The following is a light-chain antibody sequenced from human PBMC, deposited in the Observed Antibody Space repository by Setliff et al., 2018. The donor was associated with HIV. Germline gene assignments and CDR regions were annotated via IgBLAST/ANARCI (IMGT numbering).Light chain of an antibody. V-gene: IGLV3-21*04. CDR1: DIGSKS. CDR2: YDS. CDR3: QVWDTSGDHPG. J-gene: IGLJ1*01. Sequence: SYELTQPPSVSVAPGKTARITCGGNDIGSKSVHWYQQKPGQAPVLVIYYDSDRPSGIPERFSGFNSGNTATLTISRVEAGDEADYYCQVWDTSGDHPGFGTGTKV.